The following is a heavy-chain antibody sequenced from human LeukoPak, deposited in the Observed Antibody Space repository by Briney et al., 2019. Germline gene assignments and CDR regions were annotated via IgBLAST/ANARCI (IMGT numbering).Heavy chain of an antibody. CDR3: AREQEAARNRFFDL. CDR1: GFSFSSYW. J-gene: IGHJ2*01. CDR2: IDKDGTST. V-gene: IGHV3-74*01. Sequence: GGSLRLSCAASGFSFSSYWMHWVRQVPGKGLVWVSRIDKDGTSTHYADSVTGRFTISRDNAKNTLYLQMNTLRVEDTAVYFCAREQEAARNRFFDLWGRGTLVTVSS. D-gene: IGHD6-6*01.